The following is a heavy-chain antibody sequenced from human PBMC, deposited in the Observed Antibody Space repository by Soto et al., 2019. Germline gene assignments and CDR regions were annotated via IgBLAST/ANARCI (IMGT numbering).Heavy chain of an antibody. D-gene: IGHD5-12*01. V-gene: IGHV3-30*18. Sequence: PXVCLRLSCAACGFTFSSYGMHGVRQAPGKGLEWVAVISYDGSNKYYADSVKGRFTISRDNSKNTLYLQMNSLRAEDTAMYYCAKARDGYNYFDYWGQGTLVTVSS. CDR2: ISYDGSNK. CDR3: AKARDGYNYFDY. CDR1: GFTFSSYG. J-gene: IGHJ4*02.